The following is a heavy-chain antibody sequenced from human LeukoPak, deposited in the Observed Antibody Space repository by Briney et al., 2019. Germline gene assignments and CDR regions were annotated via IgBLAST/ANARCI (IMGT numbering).Heavy chain of an antibody. V-gene: IGHV3-23*01. Sequence: GGSLRLSCAASGFTFSSYAMSCVRQATGEGLEWVSAICGSGGSTLYADSVNGRFNISRDNSNNTLYLQMNRLRAEDTAVYYCAKDLNCGSGPKYYFDYWGQGTLVTVSS. J-gene: IGHJ4*02. CDR2: ICGSGGST. D-gene: IGHD3-10*01. CDR3: AKDLNCGSGPKYYFDY. CDR1: GFTFSSYA.